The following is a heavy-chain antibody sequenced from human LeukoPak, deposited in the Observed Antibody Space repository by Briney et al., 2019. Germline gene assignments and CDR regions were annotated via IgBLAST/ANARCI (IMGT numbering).Heavy chain of an antibody. D-gene: IGHD3-22*01. Sequence: SETLSLTCTVSGGSISGSSYYWGWIRQPPGKGLEWIGSIYYSGSTYYNPSLKSRVTISVDTSKNQFSLKLSSVTAADTAVYYCARDYHDSSGYVYYFDYWGQGTLVTVSS. J-gene: IGHJ4*02. V-gene: IGHV4-39*02. CDR3: ARDYHDSSGYVYYFDY. CDR1: GGSISGSSYY. CDR2: IYYSGST.